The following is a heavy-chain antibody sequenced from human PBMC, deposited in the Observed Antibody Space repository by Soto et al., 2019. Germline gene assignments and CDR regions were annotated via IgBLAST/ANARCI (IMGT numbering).Heavy chain of an antibody. V-gene: IGHV4-34*01. Sequence: SETLYLTCAVYGGSFSGYYWSWIRQPPGKGLEWIGEINHSGSTNYNPSLKSRVTISVDTSKNQFSLKLSSVTAADTAVYYCARGGGYCSSTSCYWVSYYYYGMDVWGQGTTVTVSS. J-gene: IGHJ6*02. CDR2: INHSGST. CDR1: GGSFSGYY. D-gene: IGHD2-2*01. CDR3: ARGGGYCSSTSCYWVSYYYYGMDV.